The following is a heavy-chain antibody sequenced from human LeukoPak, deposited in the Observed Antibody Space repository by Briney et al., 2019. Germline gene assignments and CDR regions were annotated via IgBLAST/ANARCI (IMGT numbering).Heavy chain of an antibody. D-gene: IGHD1-20*01. Sequence: GASVKVSCKASGGTFSSYAISWVRQAPGQGLEWMGGIIPIFGTANYAQKFQGRVTITADESTSTAYMGLSSLRSEDTAVYYCARVGYNWNLADYWGQGTLVTVSS. CDR2: IIPIFGTA. J-gene: IGHJ4*02. V-gene: IGHV1-69*13. CDR3: ARVGYNWNLADY. CDR1: GGTFSSYA.